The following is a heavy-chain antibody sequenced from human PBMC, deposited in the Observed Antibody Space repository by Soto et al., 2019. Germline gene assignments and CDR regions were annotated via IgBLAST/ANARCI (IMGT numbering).Heavy chain of an antibody. CDR3: AREAATNRNWFDP. CDR2: IYYSGST. Sequence: SETLSLTCTVSGGSISSGGYYWSWIRQHPGKGLEWIGYIYYSGSTYYNPSLKSRVTISVDTSKNQFSLKLSSVTAADTAVYYCAREAATNRNWFDPWGQGTLVTVSS. V-gene: IGHV4-31*03. D-gene: IGHD6-13*01. CDR1: GGSISSGGYY. J-gene: IGHJ5*02.